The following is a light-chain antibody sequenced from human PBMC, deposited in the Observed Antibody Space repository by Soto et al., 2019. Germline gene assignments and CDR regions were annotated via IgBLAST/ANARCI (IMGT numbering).Light chain of an antibody. Sequence: EIVLAQSPATLSLSPGERVTLSCRASQSVSSRLAWYQQKPGQAPRLLIYDASNRATGIPARFSGSGSGTDFTLTISSLGPEDFAVYYCQQRSNWPPTFGGGTKVDIK. CDR2: DAS. V-gene: IGKV3-11*01. CDR3: QQRSNWPPT. CDR1: QSVSSR. J-gene: IGKJ4*01.